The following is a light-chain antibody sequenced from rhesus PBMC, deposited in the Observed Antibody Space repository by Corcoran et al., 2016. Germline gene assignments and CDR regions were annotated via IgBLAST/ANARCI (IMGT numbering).Light chain of an antibody. V-gene: IGKV3S11*01. CDR2: GAS. Sequence: QVILTQSPATLSLSPGERATLSCRASQSVSYYLAWYQQKPGQAPRRLSYGASNRATGIPDRFSGRGSDTDFTLKISRVEAEDVGVYYCMQGIGFPFTFGPGTKLDIK. J-gene: IGKJ3*01. CDR1: QSVSYY. CDR3: MQGIGFPFT.